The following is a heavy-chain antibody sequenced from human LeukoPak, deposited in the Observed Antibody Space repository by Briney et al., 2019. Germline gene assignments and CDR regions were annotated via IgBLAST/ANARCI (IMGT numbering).Heavy chain of an antibody. Sequence: GGSLRLSCAASGFTFSSYALSWVRQAPGKGLEWVSAISGSGTGTYYADSVKGRFTISRDNSKNTLCLQMNNLRAEDTAVYYCAKVSGGYCSGGSCYVDYWGQGTLVTVSS. D-gene: IGHD2-15*01. V-gene: IGHV3-23*01. CDR2: ISGSGTGT. CDR3: AKVSGGYCSGGSCYVDY. CDR1: GFTFSSYA. J-gene: IGHJ4*01.